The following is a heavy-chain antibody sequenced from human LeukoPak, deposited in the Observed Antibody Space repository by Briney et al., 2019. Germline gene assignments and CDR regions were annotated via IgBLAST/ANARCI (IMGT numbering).Heavy chain of an antibody. CDR1: GYTLTELS. CDR3: ATGRFLEWLEEFDY. Sequence: ASVKVSCKVSGYTLTELSMHWVRQAPGKGLEWMGGFDPEDGETIYAQKFQGRVTMTEDTSTDTAYMELSSLRSEDTAVYYCATGRFLEWLEEFDYWGQGTLVTVSS. J-gene: IGHJ4*02. CDR2: FDPEDGET. D-gene: IGHD3-3*01. V-gene: IGHV1-24*01.